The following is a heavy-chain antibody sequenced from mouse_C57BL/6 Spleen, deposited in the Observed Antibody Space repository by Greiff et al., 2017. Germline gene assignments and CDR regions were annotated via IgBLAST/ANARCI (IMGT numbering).Heavy chain of an antibody. J-gene: IGHJ3*01. CDR2: ISSGGDYI. Sequence: EVKLMESGAGLVKPGGSLKLSCAASGFTFSSYAMSWVRQTPEKRLEWVAYISSGGDYIYYAANVKGRFTISRDNARNTLYLQLSSLKSEDTAMYYCTRGDDYLLAYWGQGTLVTVSA. CDR1: GFTFSSYA. V-gene: IGHV5-9-1*02. CDR3: TRGDDYLLAY. D-gene: IGHD2-4*01.